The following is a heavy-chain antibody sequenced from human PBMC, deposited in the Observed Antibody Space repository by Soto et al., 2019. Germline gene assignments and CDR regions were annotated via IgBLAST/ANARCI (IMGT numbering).Heavy chain of an antibody. J-gene: IGHJ5*02. CDR1: GYTFTSYG. CDR3: ARVIHYYDSSGYYPNWFDP. Sequence: ASVKVSCKASGYTFTSYGISWVRQAPGQGLEWMGWISAYNGNTNYAQKLQGRVTMTTDTSTSTAYMELRSLRSDDTAVYYCARVIHYYDSSGYYPNWFDPWGQGTLVTVPS. D-gene: IGHD3-22*01. CDR2: ISAYNGNT. V-gene: IGHV1-18*01.